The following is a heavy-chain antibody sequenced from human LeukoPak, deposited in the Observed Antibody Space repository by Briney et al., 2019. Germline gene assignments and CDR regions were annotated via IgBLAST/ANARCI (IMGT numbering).Heavy chain of an antibody. Sequence: GGSLRLSCAASGFTFSSYAMSWVRQAPGKGLEWVSAISGSGGSTYYADSVKGRFTISRDNSRNTLYLQMNSLRAEDTAVYYCARRIAAQGDYWGQGTLVTVSS. J-gene: IGHJ4*02. CDR1: GFTFSSYA. D-gene: IGHD6-6*01. CDR2: ISGSGGST. V-gene: IGHV3-23*01. CDR3: ARRIAAQGDY.